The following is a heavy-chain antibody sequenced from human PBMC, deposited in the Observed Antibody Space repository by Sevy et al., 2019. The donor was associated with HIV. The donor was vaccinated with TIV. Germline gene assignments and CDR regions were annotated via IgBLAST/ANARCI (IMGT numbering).Heavy chain of an antibody. J-gene: IGHJ5*02. CDR1: GFTFSSYT. Sequence: GGSLRLSCAASGFTFSSYTMNWVRQVPGKGLEWVSSISSGNSYIHYADSLKGRFTISRDNARNSLYLQMDSLRPEDTAVYHCARGGCSLDPWGQGTLVTVSS. D-gene: IGHD1-26*01. CDR3: ARGGCSLDP. CDR2: ISSGNSYI. V-gene: IGHV3-21*06.